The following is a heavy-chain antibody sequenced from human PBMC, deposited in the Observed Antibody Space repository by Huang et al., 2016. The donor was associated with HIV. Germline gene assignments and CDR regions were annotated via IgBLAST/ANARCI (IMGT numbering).Heavy chain of an antibody. CDR3: ARVEINTLTGYFSSFDN. J-gene: IGHJ4*02. Sequence: QVHLQQWGAGLLKPSEALSLTCAVYGGSFGNYFWSWIRQPPGKGLEWIGEINHSGRTSYSTSLKSRVTRSVDTSKNQFSLKLSSVTAADTAVYYCARVEINTLTGYFSSFDNWGQGTLVTVSS. CDR1: GGSFGNYF. CDR2: INHSGRT. V-gene: IGHV4-34*01. D-gene: IGHD3-9*01.